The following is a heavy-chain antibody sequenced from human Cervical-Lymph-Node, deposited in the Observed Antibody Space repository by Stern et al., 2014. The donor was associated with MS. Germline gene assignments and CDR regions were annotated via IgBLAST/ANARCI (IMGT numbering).Heavy chain of an antibody. D-gene: IGHD3-22*01. Sequence: VQLVESGAEVKKPGSSVKVSCKASGGTLNNYAVSWVRQAPGQGLAWIGKIIPFLGIANYAHKFQGRVTLTAAATTSYMEVSSLRSDDTAVYYCARSPDLYDSSGYYFDWGQGTLVTVSS. CDR1: GGTLNNYA. CDR3: ARSPDLYDSSGYYFD. J-gene: IGHJ4*02. V-gene: IGHV1-69*09. CDR2: IIPFLGIA.